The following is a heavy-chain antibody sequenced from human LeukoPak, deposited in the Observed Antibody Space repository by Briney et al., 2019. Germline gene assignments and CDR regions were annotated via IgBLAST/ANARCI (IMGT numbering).Heavy chain of an antibody. V-gene: IGHV3-48*03. CDR3: ARAKRNGFDI. J-gene: IGHJ3*02. CDR2: ISSSGSTI. CDR1: GFTVSSYE. Sequence: GGSLGLSCAASGFTVSSYEMNWVRQAPGKGLEWISYISSSGSTIYYADSVKGRFTISRDNAKNSLYLQMNSLRAEDTAVYYCARAKRNGFDIWGQGTMVTVSS.